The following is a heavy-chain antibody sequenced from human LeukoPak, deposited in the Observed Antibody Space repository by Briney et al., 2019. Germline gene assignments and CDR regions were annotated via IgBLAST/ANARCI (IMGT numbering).Heavy chain of an antibody. J-gene: IGHJ4*02. CDR2: ITDTGGDT. CDR1: GFTFGRYA. Sequence: PGWSLRLSCAASGFTFGRYAMSWVRQAPGKGLEWFSAITDTGGDTYYADSVKGRFTISRDNSKDTLSLQMNSLRDEDTAVYFCAKGSAASRPYYFDYWGQGTLVTVSS. CDR3: AKGSAASRPYYFDY. D-gene: IGHD6-25*01. V-gene: IGHV3-23*01.